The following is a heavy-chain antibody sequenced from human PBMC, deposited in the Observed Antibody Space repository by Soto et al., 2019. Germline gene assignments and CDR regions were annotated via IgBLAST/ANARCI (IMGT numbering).Heavy chain of an antibody. J-gene: IGHJ4*02. CDR1: GFTFSSYA. CDR3: AKDPLVTRSLDY. V-gene: IGHV3-23*01. D-gene: IGHD4-4*01. Sequence: PGGSLRLSGAASGFTFSSYAMSWVRQAPGKGLEWVSAISGSGGSTYYADSVKGRFTISRDNSKNTLYLQMNSLRAEDTAVYYCAKDPLVTRSLDYWGQGTLVTVSS. CDR2: ISGSGGST.